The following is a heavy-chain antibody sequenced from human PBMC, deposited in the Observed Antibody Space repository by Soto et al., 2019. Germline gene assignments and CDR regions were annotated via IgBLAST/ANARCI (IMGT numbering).Heavy chain of an antibody. V-gene: IGHV4-4*07. Sequence: PSETLSLTCTVSGGPISSYYWSWIRQPAGKGLEWIGRIYTSGGTNYNPSLKNRVTMSVDTSKNQFSLKLSSVTAADTAVYYCARELSYYDILTGYSTLGYFDYWGQGTLVTVSS. J-gene: IGHJ4*02. CDR3: ARELSYYDILTGYSTLGYFDY. CDR2: IYTSGGT. CDR1: GGPISSYY. D-gene: IGHD3-9*01.